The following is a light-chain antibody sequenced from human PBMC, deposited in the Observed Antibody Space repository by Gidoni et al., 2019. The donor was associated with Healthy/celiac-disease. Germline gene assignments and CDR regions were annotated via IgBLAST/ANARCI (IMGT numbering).Light chain of an antibody. J-gene: IGKJ1*01. CDR3: QQYYIYPRT. V-gene: IGKV1-5*03. Sequence: DIQMTQSPSTLSASVGDRVIITCRASQSISSWLAWYQQKAGKAPKLLIYKASSLESGVPSRFSGSGSGTEFTLAISSLQPDDFATYYCQQYYIYPRTFGQGTKVEIK. CDR2: KAS. CDR1: QSISSW.